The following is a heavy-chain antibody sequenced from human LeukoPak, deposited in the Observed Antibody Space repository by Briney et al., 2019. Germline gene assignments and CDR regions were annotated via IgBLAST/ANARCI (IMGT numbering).Heavy chain of an antibody. V-gene: IGHV4-34*01. CDR1: GGSFSGYY. J-gene: IGHJ4*02. D-gene: IGHD3-10*01. Sequence: SETLSLTCAVYGGSFSGYYWSWIRQPPGKGLEWIGEINHSGSTNYNPSLKSRVTISVDTSKNQFSLNLTSVTAADTAVYYCARYPYYYFDYWGQGTLVTVSS. CDR3: ARYPYYYFDY. CDR2: INHSGST.